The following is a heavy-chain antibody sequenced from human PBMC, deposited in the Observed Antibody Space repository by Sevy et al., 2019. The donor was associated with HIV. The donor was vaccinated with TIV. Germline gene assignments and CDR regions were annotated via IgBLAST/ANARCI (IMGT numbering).Heavy chain of an antibody. Sequence: GGSLRLSCAASGFTFSSYWMHWVRQAPGKGLVWVARIKRDGSSTSYADSVKGRFTISRDNAKNTLYLQMNSLRAEDTAVYYCARDRSGSYHVSDNWFDPWGQGTLVTVSS. CDR1: GFTFSSYW. CDR3: ARDRSGSYHVSDNWFDP. V-gene: IGHV3-74*01. J-gene: IGHJ5*02. CDR2: IKRDGSST. D-gene: IGHD1-26*01.